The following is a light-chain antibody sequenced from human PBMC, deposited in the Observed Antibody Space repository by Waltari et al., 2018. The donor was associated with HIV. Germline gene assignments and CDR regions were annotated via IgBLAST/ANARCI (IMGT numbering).Light chain of an antibody. CDR2: SNN. CDR3: ATWDDSLNGRWV. V-gene: IGLV1-44*01. J-gene: IGLJ3*02. CDR1: RSTIGSNT. Sequence: QSVLTQPPSASGTPGQRVTISCSGSRSTIGSNTVTWYQQLPGTAPKLLIYSNNQRPSGVPDRFSGSKSGTSASLAISGLQSEDEADYYCATWDDSLNGRWVFGGGTKLTVL.